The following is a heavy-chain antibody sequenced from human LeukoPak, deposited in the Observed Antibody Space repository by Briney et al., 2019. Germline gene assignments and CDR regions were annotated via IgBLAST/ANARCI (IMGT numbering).Heavy chain of an antibody. J-gene: IGHJ6*02. CDR1: GFTFSTYW. V-gene: IGHV3-7*05. CDR3: ARVFVWNYFNGMDV. CDR2: IKQDGSEK. Sequence: GGSLRLSCAASGFTFSTYWMSWVRQAPGKGLEWVANIKQDGSEKYCVDSVKGRFTISRDNAKNSLYLQMNSLRAEDTAVYYCARVFVWNYFNGMDVWGQGTTVTVSS. D-gene: IGHD1-7*01.